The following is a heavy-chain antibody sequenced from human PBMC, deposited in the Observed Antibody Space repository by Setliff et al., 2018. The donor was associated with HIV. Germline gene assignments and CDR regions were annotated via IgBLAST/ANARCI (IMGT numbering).Heavy chain of an antibody. CDR1: GGSIRSSSYY. Sequence: SETLSLTCTVSGGSIRSSSYYWGWIRQPPGKGLEWIGSVYYSGSTYYHPSLKSRVTISVDTSKNQFSLKLNSVIAADTAVYYCATSRRYCSGATCYAYYYGMDVWGQGATVTVSS. D-gene: IGHD2-15*01. CDR2: VYYSGST. J-gene: IGHJ6*02. CDR3: ATSRRYCSGATCYAYYYGMDV. V-gene: IGHV4-39*07.